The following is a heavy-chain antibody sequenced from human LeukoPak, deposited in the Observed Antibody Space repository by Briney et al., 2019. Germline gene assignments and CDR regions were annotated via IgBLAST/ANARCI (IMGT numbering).Heavy chain of an antibody. D-gene: IGHD6-6*01. CDR2: ISSDGSRV. J-gene: IGHJ4*02. CDR3: ARHRIAARPFDY. Sequence: GGSLRLSCAASGFTFSSYGMSWVRQAPGKGLVWVSRISSDGSRVTYADSVKGRFTISRDNAKNTLYLQMNSLRAEDTAVYYCARHRIAARPFDYWGQGTLVTVSS. V-gene: IGHV3-74*01. CDR1: GFTFSSYG.